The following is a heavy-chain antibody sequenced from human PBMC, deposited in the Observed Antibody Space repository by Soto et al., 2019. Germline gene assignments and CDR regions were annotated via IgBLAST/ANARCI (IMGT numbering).Heavy chain of an antibody. Sequence: SETLSLTCAVYGGSFSGYYWTWIRQPPGTGLEWIGEINHSGSTNYNPSLKSRVTISRDNSKNTLYLQMNSLTAEDTAVYYCVRDPPDDSRGYFAFDIWGQGTMVTVSS. J-gene: IGHJ3*02. V-gene: IGHV4-34*01. CDR3: VRDPPDDSRGYFAFDI. CDR1: GGSFSGYY. D-gene: IGHD3-22*01. CDR2: INHSGST.